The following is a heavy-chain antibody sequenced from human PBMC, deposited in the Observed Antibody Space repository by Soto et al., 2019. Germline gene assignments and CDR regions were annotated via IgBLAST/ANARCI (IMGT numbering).Heavy chain of an antibody. CDR2: ISHSGGT. V-gene: IGHV4-34*01. D-gene: IGHD1-1*01. Sequence: QVQLQQWGAGLLKPSETLSLTCAVYGGSVNSGNYYWSWIRQPPGKGLEWIGEISHSGGTHFNPSLKSRVNISVDKSKNQVSLKMSSVTPADTAIYYCARVERGTATTVVDAFDIWGPGTLVTVSS. J-gene: IGHJ3*02. CDR3: ARVERGTATTVVDAFDI. CDR1: GGSVNSGNYY.